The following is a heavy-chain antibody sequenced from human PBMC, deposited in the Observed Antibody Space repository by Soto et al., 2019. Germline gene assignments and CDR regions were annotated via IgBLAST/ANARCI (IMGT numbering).Heavy chain of an antibody. CDR3: ARQLAYCGGDCFTEPVDY. Sequence: QAQLVQSGAEVKKPGASVKVSCEASGYTFTSYYMHSVRQAPGQGLEWMGWFNPNSGDTKYAQKFRGRVTMTRDTSITTAYMEVKMLTSDDTAVYYCARQLAYCGGDCFTEPVDYWGQGTLVTVSS. V-gene: IGHV1-2*02. CDR2: FNPNSGDT. D-gene: IGHD2-21*02. CDR1: GYTFTSYY. J-gene: IGHJ4*02.